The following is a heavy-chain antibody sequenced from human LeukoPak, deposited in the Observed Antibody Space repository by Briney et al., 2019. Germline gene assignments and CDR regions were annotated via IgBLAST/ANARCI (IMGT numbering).Heavy chain of an antibody. CDR1: GGTFSSYA. CDR3: ARDLGSSGWSGSY. Sequence: GASVKVSFKASGGTFSSYAISWVRQAPGQGLEWMGGIIPIFGTANYAQKFQGRVTITADESTSTAYMELSSLRSEDTAVYYCARDLGSSGWSGSYWGQGTLVTVSS. V-gene: IGHV1-69*13. J-gene: IGHJ4*02. D-gene: IGHD6-19*01. CDR2: IIPIFGTA.